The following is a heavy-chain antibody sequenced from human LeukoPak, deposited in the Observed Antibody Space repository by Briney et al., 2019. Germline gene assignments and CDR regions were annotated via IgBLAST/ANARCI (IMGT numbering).Heavy chain of an antibody. CDR1: GLTFSDYS. V-gene: IGHV3-21*01. D-gene: IGHD2-15*01. Sequence: PGGSLRLSCAASGLTFSDYSVTWVRQAPGKGLFWVSGISAGGGSTYYADSVKGRFTISRDNAKNSLYLQMNSLRAEDTAVYYCARARSGPYLNWFDPWGQGTLVTVSS. CDR3: ARARSGPYLNWFDP. J-gene: IGHJ5*02. CDR2: ISAGGGST.